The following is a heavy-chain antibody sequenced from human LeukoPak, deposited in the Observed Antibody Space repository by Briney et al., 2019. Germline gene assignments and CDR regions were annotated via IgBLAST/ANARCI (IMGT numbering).Heavy chain of an antibody. CDR3: ARDDTYCSSTSCHNWFDP. Sequence: GGSLRLSCAASGFTVMNTYISWVRHPPGKGLEWVSVIYTGGSTYYADSVKGRFTVSRDTSKNTVYLQMDSLRSEDTAVYYCARDDTYCSSTSCHNWFDPWGQGTLVTVSS. D-gene: IGHD2-2*01. CDR2: IYTGGST. CDR1: GFTVMNTY. V-gene: IGHV3-53*05. J-gene: IGHJ5*02.